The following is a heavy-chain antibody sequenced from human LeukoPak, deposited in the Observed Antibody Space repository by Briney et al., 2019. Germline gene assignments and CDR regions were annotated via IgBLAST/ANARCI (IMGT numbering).Heavy chain of an antibody. CDR1: GYTFTSYD. CDR3: ARGKVGARQFDP. Sequence: VASVKVSCKASGYTFTSYDINWVRQATGQGLEWMGWMNPNSGNTGYAQKFQGRVTITRNTSISTAYMELSSLRSEDRAVYYCARGKVGARQFDPWGQGTLVTVSS. V-gene: IGHV1-8*01. D-gene: IGHD1-26*01. CDR2: MNPNSGNT. J-gene: IGHJ5*02.